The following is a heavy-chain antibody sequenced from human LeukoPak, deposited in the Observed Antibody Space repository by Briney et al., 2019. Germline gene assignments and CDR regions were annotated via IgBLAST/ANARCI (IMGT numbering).Heavy chain of an antibody. D-gene: IGHD6-19*01. CDR3: ARGRAVAGTSYYFDY. J-gene: IGHJ4*02. CDR2: IYYSGST. CDR1: GGSISNYY. Sequence: NPSETLSLTCTVSGGSISNYYWSWIRQPPGKGLEWIGYIYYSGSTNYNPSLKSRVTISVDTSKNQFSLKLSSVTAADTAVYYCARGRAVAGTSYYFDYWGQGTLVTVSS. V-gene: IGHV4-59*01.